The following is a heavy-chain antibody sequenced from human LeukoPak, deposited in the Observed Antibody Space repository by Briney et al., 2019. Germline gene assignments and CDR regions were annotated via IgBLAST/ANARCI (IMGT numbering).Heavy chain of an antibody. CDR2: IYHSGST. CDR1: GGSISSAGDY. D-gene: IGHD3-16*02. Sequence: SQTLSLICTVSGGSISSAGDYWSWIRQPPGKGLEWIGYIYHSGSTTYNPSLKSRVTLSRDKSKNQFSLKLNSVTAADTAVYYCARARYNWFDPWGQGTLVTVSS. V-gene: IGHV4-30-2*01. J-gene: IGHJ5*02. CDR3: ARARYNWFDP.